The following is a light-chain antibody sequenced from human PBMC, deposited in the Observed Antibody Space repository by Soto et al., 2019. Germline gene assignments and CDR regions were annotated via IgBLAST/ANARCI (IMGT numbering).Light chain of an antibody. CDR1: SSNIGSEY. J-gene: IGLJ3*02. Sequence: QSVLTQPPSASGTPGQRVTISCSGSSSNIGSEYVVWYQHLPGTAPKLLIYRNNQRPPGVPDRFAGSKSGTSASLAISGLRSEDEADYYCAARDDSLSGHWVFGGGTKLTVL. CDR3: AARDDSLSGHWV. V-gene: IGLV1-47*01. CDR2: RNN.